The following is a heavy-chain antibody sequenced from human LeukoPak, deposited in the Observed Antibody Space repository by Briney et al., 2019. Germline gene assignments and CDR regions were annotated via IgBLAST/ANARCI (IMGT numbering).Heavy chain of an antibody. J-gene: IGHJ3*02. CDR2: ISWNSGSI. V-gene: IGHV3-9*01. Sequence: GGSLRLSCAASGFTFDDYAMHWVRQAPGKGLEWVSGISWNSGSIGYADSVKGRFTISRDNAKNSLYLQMNSLRTEDTALYYCTKTPLGRSSGSSYGRAFDIWGQGTMVTVSS. CDR1: GFTFDDYA. CDR3: TKTPLGRSSGSSYGRAFDI. D-gene: IGHD1-26*01.